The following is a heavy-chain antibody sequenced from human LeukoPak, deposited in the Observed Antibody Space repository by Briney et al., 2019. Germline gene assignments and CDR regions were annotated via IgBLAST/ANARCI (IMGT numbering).Heavy chain of an antibody. D-gene: IGHD5-18*01. J-gene: IGHJ4*02. CDR2: ISSSSSYI. Sequence: GSLRPSCAASGFTFSSYSMNWVRQAPGKGLEWVSSISSSSSYIYYADSVKGRFTISRDNAKNSLYLQMDSLRDEDTALYYCVRGYTPDYWGQGALVTVSS. CDR1: GFTFSSYS. V-gene: IGHV3-21*01. CDR3: VRGYTPDY.